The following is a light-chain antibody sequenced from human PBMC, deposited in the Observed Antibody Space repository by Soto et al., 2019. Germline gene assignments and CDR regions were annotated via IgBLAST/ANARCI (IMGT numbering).Light chain of an antibody. CDR2: YDS. CDR3: QVWDSSSDYGV. J-gene: IGLJ3*02. V-gene: IGLV3-21*04. Sequence: SYELTQPPSVSVAPGETATITCRGYNIGSVHWYQQNPGQAPVLVMSYDSDRPSGIPERFSGSNSGNTATLTVSRVEAGDEADYYCQVWDSSSDYGVFGGGTKVTVL. CDR1: NIGS.